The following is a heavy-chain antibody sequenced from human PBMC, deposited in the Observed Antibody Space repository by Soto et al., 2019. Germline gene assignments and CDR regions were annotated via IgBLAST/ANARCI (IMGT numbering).Heavy chain of an antibody. J-gene: IGHJ4*02. CDR1: RISFCDYS. CDR3: PRGLYFVAAKGGFLY. Sequence: GGSLRLSCSAPRISFCDYSINWLPRGPGKGLEGVDFISRKVFGETADYAASGKAIFPISRNDSKSTAYLQMNALKPGDTGIYSCPRGLYFVAAKGGFLYWGKETRVTVPS. CDR2: ISRKVFGETA. D-gene: IGHD2-15*01. V-gene: IGHV3-49*03.